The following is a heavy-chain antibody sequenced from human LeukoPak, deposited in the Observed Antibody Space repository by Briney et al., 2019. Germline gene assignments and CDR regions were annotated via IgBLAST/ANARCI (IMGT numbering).Heavy chain of an antibody. D-gene: IGHD5-18*01. CDR3: AGRPDTAMVAIFDY. CDR2: INSNSAGT. J-gene: IGHJ4*02. Sequence: ASVKVSCKASGYTFTSYDINWVRQAPGQGLEWMGWINSNSAGTNYAQKFQGRVTMTGDTSISTAYMELSRLSFDDTAIYYCAGRPDTAMVAIFDYWGQGTLVTVSS. CDR1: GYTFTSYD. V-gene: IGHV1-2*02.